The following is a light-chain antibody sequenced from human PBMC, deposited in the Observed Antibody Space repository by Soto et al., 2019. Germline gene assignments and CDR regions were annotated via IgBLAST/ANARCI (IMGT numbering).Light chain of an antibody. Sequence: EIVLTQSPGTLSLSPGQRATLSCRASQSVSSSYLAWYQKKPGQAPRLLIYGASRRATGIPDRCSGSGSGTDFTLTISRLEAEDFAVYYCQQYGSSRTFGQGTKVEIK. CDR2: GAS. CDR3: QQYGSSRT. CDR1: QSVSSSY. J-gene: IGKJ1*01. V-gene: IGKV3-20*01.